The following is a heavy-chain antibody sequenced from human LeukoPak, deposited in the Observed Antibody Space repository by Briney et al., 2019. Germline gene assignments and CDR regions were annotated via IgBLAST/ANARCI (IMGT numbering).Heavy chain of an antibody. CDR1: GGSISNYY. D-gene: IGHD3-10*01. CDR2: IFDSGDT. V-gene: IGHV4-59*08. CDR3: ARHPLRGGFDY. Sequence: SETLSLTCTVSGGSISNYYWSWTRQPPGKGLEWIAYIFDSGDTRYNPSLKSRVTISVDTSKNQFSLKLNSVTAADTAVYYCARHPLRGGFDYWGQGTLVTVSS. J-gene: IGHJ4*02.